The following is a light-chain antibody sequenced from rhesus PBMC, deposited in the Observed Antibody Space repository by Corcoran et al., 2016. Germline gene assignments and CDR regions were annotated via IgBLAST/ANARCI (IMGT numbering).Light chain of an antibody. J-gene: IGLJ1*01. CDR1: SSDVGSYNY. CDR3: CSYTTSSTYI. V-gene: IGLV2S7*01. Sequence: QSAPTQPPSVSGSPGQSVTISCIGTSSDVGSYNYVSWYQQHPGKAPKVMISEVSKRPSGVSDRFSGSKFGNTASLTISGLQPEDEADYYCCSYTTSSTYIFGVGTRLTVL. CDR2: EVS.